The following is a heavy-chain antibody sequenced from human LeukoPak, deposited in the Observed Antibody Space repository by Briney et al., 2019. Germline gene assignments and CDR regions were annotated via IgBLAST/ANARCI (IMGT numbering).Heavy chain of an antibody. D-gene: IGHD2-2*01. Sequence: PSETLSLTCAVYGGSFSGYYWSWVRQPPGKGMECIGEINHSGSTNYNPSLKSRVTISVDTSKNQFSLKLSSVTAADTAVYYCARGLRGIVVVPAAPMGHYYYYGMDVWGQGTTVTVSS. CDR3: ARGLRGIVVVPAAPMGHYYYYGMDV. V-gene: IGHV4-34*01. CDR2: INHSGST. J-gene: IGHJ6*02. CDR1: GGSFSGYY.